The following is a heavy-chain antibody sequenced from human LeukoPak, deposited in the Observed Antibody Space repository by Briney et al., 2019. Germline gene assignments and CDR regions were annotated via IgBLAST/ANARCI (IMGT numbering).Heavy chain of an antibody. CDR2: VSSSSNYI. J-gene: IGHJ4*01. CDR3: VRVWGGQFYFDY. CDR1: GFTLSTYT. Sequence: GGSLRLSCAASGFTLSTYTMNWVRQAPGKGLEWVSSVSSSSNYIYYAGSVKGRFTISRDNAKNSLSLQMNSLRDGDTAVYYCVRVWGGQFYFDYWGHGILVTVSS. V-gene: IGHV3-21*06. D-gene: IGHD1-26*01.